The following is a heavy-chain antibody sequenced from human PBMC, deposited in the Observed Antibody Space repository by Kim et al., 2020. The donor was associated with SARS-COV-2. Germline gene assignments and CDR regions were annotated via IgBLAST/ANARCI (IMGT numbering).Heavy chain of an antibody. D-gene: IGHD6-13*01. V-gene: IGHV3-7*04. Sequence: YAHSVKSRLTIYRGNAKNSLYLQINNLRADDTAIFYCARIGYSSSSLDFWGQGTLVTVSS. J-gene: IGHJ4*02. CDR3: ARIGYSSSSLDF.